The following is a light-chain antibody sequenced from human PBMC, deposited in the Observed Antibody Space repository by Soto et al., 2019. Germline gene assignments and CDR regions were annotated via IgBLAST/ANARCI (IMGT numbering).Light chain of an antibody. Sequence: QSALTQPASVSGSPGQSITISCTGTSRDFSDHNHVPWYQHHPGKAPKLIIYEVSNRPSGVSNRFSGSKSGNTASLTISGLQAEDEADYYCTSYTPGGAFVVFGGGTKLTVL. CDR1: SRDFSDHNH. CDR3: TSYTPGGAFVV. V-gene: IGLV2-14*01. J-gene: IGLJ2*01. CDR2: EVS.